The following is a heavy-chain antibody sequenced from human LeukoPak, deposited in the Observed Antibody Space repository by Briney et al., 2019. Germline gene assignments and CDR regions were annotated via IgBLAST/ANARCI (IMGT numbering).Heavy chain of an antibody. CDR2: IYYSGST. Sequence: SETLSLTCTVSGGSISSHYWSWIRQPPGKGLEWIGYIYYSGSTNYNPSLKSRVTVSVDTSKNQFSLKLSSVTAADTAVYYCASTASITGTIYYFDYWGQGTLVTGSS. CDR3: ASTASITGTIYYFDY. CDR1: GGSISSHY. V-gene: IGHV4-59*11. D-gene: IGHD1-20*01. J-gene: IGHJ4*02.